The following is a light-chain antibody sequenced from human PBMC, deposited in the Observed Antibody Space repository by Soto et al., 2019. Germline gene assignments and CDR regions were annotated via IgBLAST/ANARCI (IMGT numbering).Light chain of an antibody. CDR1: QSLAHSDGNIF. CDR3: MQAGHWPYT. Sequence: DIVMTQSPLSLPVTLGQPASISCRPSQSLAHSDGNIFLNWFHQRPGQSPRRLIYKVSNRDSGVPDRCSGSGSGTDFTLEISRVEADDVGTYYCMQAGHWPYTFGQGTKLEI. J-gene: IGKJ2*01. CDR2: KVS. V-gene: IGKV2-30*02.